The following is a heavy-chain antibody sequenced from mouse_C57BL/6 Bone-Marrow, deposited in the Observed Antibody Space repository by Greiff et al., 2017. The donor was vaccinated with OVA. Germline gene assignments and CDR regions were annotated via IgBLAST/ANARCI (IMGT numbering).Heavy chain of an antibody. CDR3: ARGGRWLLWFAY. D-gene: IGHD2-3*01. Sequence: VQLQQSGAELVRPGASVKLSCKASGYTFTDYYINWVKQRPGQGLEWIARIYPGSGNTYYNEKFKGKATLTAEKSSSPAYMQRSSLTSEDSAVYFCARGGRWLLWFAYGGQGTRVTVSA. CDR2: IYPGSGNT. J-gene: IGHJ3*01. CDR1: GYTFTDYY. V-gene: IGHV1-76*01.